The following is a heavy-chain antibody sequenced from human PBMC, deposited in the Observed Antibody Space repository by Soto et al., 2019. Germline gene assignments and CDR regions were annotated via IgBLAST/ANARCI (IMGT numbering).Heavy chain of an antibody. J-gene: IGHJ4*02. Sequence: SETLSLTCAVYGGSFSGYYWSWIRQPPGKGLEWIGEINHSGSTNYNPSLKSRVTISVDTSKNQFSLKLSSVTAADTAVYYCARTRGYSYGYYFDYWGQGTLVTVSS. CDR2: INHSGST. CDR3: ARTRGYSYGYYFDY. D-gene: IGHD5-18*01. V-gene: IGHV4-34*01. CDR1: GGSFSGYY.